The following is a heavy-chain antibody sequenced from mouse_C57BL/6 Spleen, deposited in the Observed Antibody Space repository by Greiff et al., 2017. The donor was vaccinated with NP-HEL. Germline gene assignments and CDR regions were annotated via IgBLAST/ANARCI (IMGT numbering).Heavy chain of an antibody. CDR3: ARENLLRFMDY. Sequence: QVQLQQSGAELVKPGASVKISCKASGYAFSSYWMNWVKQRPGKGLEWIGQIYPGDGDTNYNGKFKGKATLTADKSSSTAYMQRSSLTSEDSAVYFCARENLLRFMDYWGQGTSVTVSS. J-gene: IGHJ4*01. CDR2: IYPGDGDT. CDR1: GYAFSSYW. D-gene: IGHD1-1*01. V-gene: IGHV1-80*01.